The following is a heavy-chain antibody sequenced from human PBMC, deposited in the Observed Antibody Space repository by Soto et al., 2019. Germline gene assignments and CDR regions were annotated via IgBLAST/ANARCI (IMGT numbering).Heavy chain of an antibody. CDR1: GFTFSSYA. J-gene: IGHJ6*02. D-gene: IGHD3-22*01. CDR3: ARDDKYSYDSSGNYYYFGKDV. V-gene: IGHV3-30-3*01. CDR2: ISYDGSNK. Sequence: GGALRLSCAASGFTFSSYAMHWVRQAPGKGLEWVAVISYDGSNKYYADSVKGRFTISRDNSRNTLYLQMNSLRAEDTAVYYCARDDKYSYDSSGNYYYFGKDVWGQGTTVTVSS.